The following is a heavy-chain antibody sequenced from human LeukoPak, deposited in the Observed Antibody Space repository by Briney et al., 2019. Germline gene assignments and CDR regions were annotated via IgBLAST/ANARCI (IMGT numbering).Heavy chain of an antibody. Sequence: SETLSLTCTVSGGSVSSGSYYWSWIRQPPGKGLEWIGYIYYSGSTNYNPSLKSRVTISVDTSKNQFSLELSSVTAADTAVYYCARARRWELLESWGQGTLVTVSS. CDR2: IYYSGST. CDR1: GGSVSSGSYY. D-gene: IGHD1-26*01. CDR3: ARARRWELLES. V-gene: IGHV4-61*01. J-gene: IGHJ5*02.